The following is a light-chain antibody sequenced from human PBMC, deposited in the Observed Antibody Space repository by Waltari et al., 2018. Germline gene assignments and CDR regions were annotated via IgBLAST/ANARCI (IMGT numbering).Light chain of an antibody. CDR3: CSYAGSSTVK. CDR2: ACS. V-gene: IGLV2-23*01. J-gene: IGLJ2*01. CDR1: SSDVGSYKL. Sequence: QSALTQPASVSGSPGQSITISCTGTSSDVGSYKLVSWYQQHPGKAPRPMIYACSNRAAGAFNRCSGSKSGNAASLTVSGLQAEDEAAYYCCSYAGSSTVKFGEGTYLTVL.